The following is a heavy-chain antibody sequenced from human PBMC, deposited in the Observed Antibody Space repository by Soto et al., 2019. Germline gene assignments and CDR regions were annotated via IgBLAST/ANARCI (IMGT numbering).Heavy chain of an antibody. V-gene: IGHV3-30*09. CDR1: GFIFSDYA. CDR2: ISYGGDNK. D-gene: IGHD6-13*01. Sequence: QVQLVESGGGVGQPGRSLRLSCAASGFIFSDYAMHWVRQAPGKGLEWVAVISYGGDNKYYADSVRGRFAISRDNLKNTLDLQMNSLNPEDTAVYHCAKARHSTSWYGLEADLWGQGTLVTVSS. CDR3: AKARHSTSWYGLEADL. J-gene: IGHJ4*02.